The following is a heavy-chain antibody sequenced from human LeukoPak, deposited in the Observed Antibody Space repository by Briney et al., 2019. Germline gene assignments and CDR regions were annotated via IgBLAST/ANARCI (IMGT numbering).Heavy chain of an antibody. D-gene: IGHD6-13*01. Sequence: EPGGSLRLSCAASGFTFSSYGMHWVRQAPGKGLEWVAVISYDGSNKYYADSVKGRFTISRDNSKNTLYLQMNSLRAEDTAVYYCAKVGVAAAGKGPFDYWGQGTLVTVSS. CDR1: GFTFSSYG. V-gene: IGHV3-30*18. CDR3: AKVGVAAAGKGPFDY. J-gene: IGHJ4*02. CDR2: ISYDGSNK.